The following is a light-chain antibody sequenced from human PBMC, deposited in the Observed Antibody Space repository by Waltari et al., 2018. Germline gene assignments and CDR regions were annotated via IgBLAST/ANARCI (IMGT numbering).Light chain of an antibody. Sequence: QSVLTPPPSASGTPGQRVTISCSGGRSQLGSNIVNWYTQVPGTAPQLLIYSNDQRPSGVPDRFSGSKSGTSASLAISGLQSDDEADYYCAAWDDSLHAVLFGGGTKLTAL. CDR2: SND. V-gene: IGLV1-44*01. J-gene: IGLJ2*01. CDR1: RSQLGSNI. CDR3: AAWDDSLHAVL.